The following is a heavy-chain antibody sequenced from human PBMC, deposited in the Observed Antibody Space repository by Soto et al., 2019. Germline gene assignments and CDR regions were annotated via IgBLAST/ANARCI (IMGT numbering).Heavy chain of an antibody. CDR1: GFTFSSYA. J-gene: IGHJ5*02. CDR2: ISYDGSNK. V-gene: IGHV3-30-3*01. D-gene: IGHD2-15*01. CDR3: ARDRNIFWNIVVVVAAPNWFDP. Sequence: PGGSLRLSCAASGFTFSSYAMHWVRQAPGKGLEWVAVISYDGSNKYYADSVKGRFTISRDNSKNTLYLQMNSLRAEDTAVYYCARDRNIFWNIVVVVAAPNWFDPWGQGTLVTVSS.